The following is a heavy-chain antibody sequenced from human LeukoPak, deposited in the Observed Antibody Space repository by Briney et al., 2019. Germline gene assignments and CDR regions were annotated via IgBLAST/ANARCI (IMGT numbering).Heavy chain of an antibody. Sequence: PGGSLRLSCAASGFTFSSYSMNWVRQAPGKGLEWVSSISSSSSYIYYADSVKGRFTTSRDNAKNSLYLQMNSLRAEDTAVYYCASGSGSSWYYYYYYGMDVWGQGTTVTVSS. CDR2: ISSSSSYI. CDR3: ASGSGSSWYYYYYYGMDV. V-gene: IGHV3-21*01. CDR1: GFTFSSYS. J-gene: IGHJ6*02. D-gene: IGHD6-13*01.